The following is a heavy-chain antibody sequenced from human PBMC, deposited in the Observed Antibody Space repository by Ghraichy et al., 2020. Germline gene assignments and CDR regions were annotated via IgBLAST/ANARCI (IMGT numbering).Heavy chain of an antibody. CDR3: ARGVAVIVATGDSGGAED. CDR2: IIPIFGTA. Sequence: SVKVSCKASGGTFSSYAISWVRQAPGQGLEWMGGIIPIFGTANYAQKFQGRVTITADESTSTAYMELSSLRSEDTAVYYCARGVAVIVATGDSGGAEDWGQGTLVTVSS. D-gene: IGHD5-12*01. V-gene: IGHV1-69*13. J-gene: IGHJ4*02. CDR1: GGTFSSYA.